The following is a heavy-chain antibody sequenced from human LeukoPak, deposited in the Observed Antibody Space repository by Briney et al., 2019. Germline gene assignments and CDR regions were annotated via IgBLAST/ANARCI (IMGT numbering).Heavy chain of an antibody. CDR3: AREESNWNYYYFDF. CDR2: IKPENGRT. V-gene: IGHV1-2*02. D-gene: IGHD1-7*01. Sequence: ASVKVSCKASGYTFTGYYMHWVRQAPGQGLEWMGWIKPENGRTNYAQQFPGRVILSRDTSISTVYMEVLRLASDDTAVYYCAREESNWNYYYFDFWGQGSLVTVSS. CDR1: GYTFTGYY. J-gene: IGHJ4*02.